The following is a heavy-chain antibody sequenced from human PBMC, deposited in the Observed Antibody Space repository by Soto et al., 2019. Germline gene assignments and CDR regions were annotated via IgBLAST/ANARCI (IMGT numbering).Heavy chain of an antibody. J-gene: IGHJ5*02. CDR2: VYNSGST. CDR3: ARRAVVAVTGSLDNWLDP. D-gene: IGHD2-21*01. V-gene: IGHV4-59*01. CDR1: GGSISSYN. Sequence: SETLSLTCTVSGGSISSYNWNWLRQPPEKALEWIGYVYNSGSTNYNPSLKSRVTISVDTSKNQFSLKVNSVTAADTAVYYCARRAVVAVTGSLDNWLDPWGQGILVTVSS.